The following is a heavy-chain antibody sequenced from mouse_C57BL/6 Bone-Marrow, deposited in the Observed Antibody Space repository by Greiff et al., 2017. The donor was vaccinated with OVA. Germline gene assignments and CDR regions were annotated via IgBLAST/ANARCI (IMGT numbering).Heavy chain of an antibody. CDR2: IDPENGDT. CDR1: GFNIKDDY. Sequence: VQLQQSGAELVRPGASVKLSCTASGFNIKDDYMHWVKQRPEQGLEWIGWIDPENGDTEYASKFQGKATITADTSSNTAYLQLSSLTSEDTAVYYCTMNWDVFAYWGQGTLVTVSA. D-gene: IGHD4-1*01. CDR3: TMNWDVFAY. J-gene: IGHJ3*01. V-gene: IGHV14-4*01.